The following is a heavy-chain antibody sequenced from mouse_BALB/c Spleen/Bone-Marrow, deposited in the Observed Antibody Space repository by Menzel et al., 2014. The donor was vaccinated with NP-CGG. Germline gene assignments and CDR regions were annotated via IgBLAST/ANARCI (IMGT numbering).Heavy chain of an antibody. CDR3: VNYYYGSSLFAY. J-gene: IGHJ3*01. Sequence: DVQLQESGAELVKPGASVKLSCTASGFNIXDTYMHWVKQRPEQGLEWIGRIDPANGNTKYDPKFQGKATITADTSSNTAYLQLSSLTSEDTAVYYCVNYYYGSSLFAYWGQGTLVTVSA. CDR2: IDPANGNT. V-gene: IGHV14-3*02. D-gene: IGHD1-1*01. CDR1: GFNIXDTY.